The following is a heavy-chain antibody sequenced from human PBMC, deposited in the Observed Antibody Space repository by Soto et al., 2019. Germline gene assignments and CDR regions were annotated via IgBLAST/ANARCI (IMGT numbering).Heavy chain of an antibody. J-gene: IGHJ4*02. V-gene: IGHV4-39*01. Sequence: SETLSLTCTVSGASIRSSTFYWGWIRQPPGKGLESIANIYYDGSTYYNPSLKSRVTISVDTSKNQFSLKLSSVTAADTAVYYCARHDPYFYYYDSSGYLDYWGQGTLVTVSS. CDR3: ARHDPYFYYYDSSGYLDY. CDR2: IYYDGST. D-gene: IGHD3-22*01. CDR1: GASIRSSTFY.